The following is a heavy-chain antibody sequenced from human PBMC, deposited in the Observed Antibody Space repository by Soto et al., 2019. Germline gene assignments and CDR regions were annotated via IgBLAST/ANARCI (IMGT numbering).Heavy chain of an antibody. CDR1: GFAFSSYG. CDR3: ARGFSSVSMDA. D-gene: IGHD6-19*01. J-gene: IGHJ6*02. V-gene: IGHV3-33*01. Sequence: GGSLRLSCTASGFAFSSYGMHWVRQTPGKGLEWVAVLGFDGGGRYYADSAKGRFTISRDNSKNTLHLQMDSLRVEDSALYYCARGFSSVSMDAWGQGTTVTVSS. CDR2: LGFDGGGR.